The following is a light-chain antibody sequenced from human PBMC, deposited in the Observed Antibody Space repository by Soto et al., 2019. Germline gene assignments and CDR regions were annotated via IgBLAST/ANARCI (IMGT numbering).Light chain of an antibody. Sequence: IQMTQSPSSLSASVGDRVTITCQANQDISNYLNWDQQKPGKAPRLLIFDAFSLETGVPSRFSGSGSGTDFTFTISSLQPEDIATYNCQQYENLPIPSGQGTLLEIK. V-gene: IGKV1-33*01. CDR1: QDISNY. CDR2: DAF. J-gene: IGKJ5*01. CDR3: QQYENLPIP.